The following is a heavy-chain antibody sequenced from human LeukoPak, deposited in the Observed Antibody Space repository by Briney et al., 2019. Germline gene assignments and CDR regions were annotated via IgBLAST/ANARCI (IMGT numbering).Heavy chain of an antibody. CDR1: GFTFNVYT. CDR3: ARGGSGWSSYFDY. D-gene: IGHD6-19*01. Sequence: GGSLRLSCAASGFTFNVYTMNWVRQAPGKGLEWVSSISSTSAYIYYADSVKGRFTFSRDNAKNTLYLQMNSLRAEDTAVYYCARGGSGWSSYFDYWGQGTLVTVSS. V-gene: IGHV3-21*06. CDR2: ISSTSAYI. J-gene: IGHJ4*02.